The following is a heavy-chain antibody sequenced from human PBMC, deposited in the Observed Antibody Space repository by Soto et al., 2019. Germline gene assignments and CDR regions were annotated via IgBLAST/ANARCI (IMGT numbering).Heavy chain of an antibody. CDR2: INAGSGNT. CDR1: GYTFTGYY. CDR3: AREGRVTTGRAVIRSGMDV. J-gene: IGHJ6*02. V-gene: IGHV1-2*02. D-gene: IGHD3-10*01. Sequence: ASVKVSCKASGYTFTGYYIQWVRQSPVQGLEWMGWINAGSGNTKYSQKFQGRVTLTADTSTSTAYMELSSLRSDDTAVYYCAREGRVTTGRAVIRSGMDVWGQGTTVTVSS.